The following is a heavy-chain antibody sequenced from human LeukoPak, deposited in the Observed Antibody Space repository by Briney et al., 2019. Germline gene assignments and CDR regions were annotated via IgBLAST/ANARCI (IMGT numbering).Heavy chain of an antibody. CDR1: GFTFSSYG. V-gene: IGHV3-30*18. CDR3: AKDYSSSIDY. Sequence: GGSLRLSCVASGFTFSSYGMHWVRQAPGKGLEWVAVISYDGSNKYYADSVKGRFTISRDNSKNTLYLQMNSLRAEDTAVYYCAKDYSSSIDYWGQGTLVTVSS. J-gene: IGHJ4*02. D-gene: IGHD6-13*01. CDR2: ISYDGSNK.